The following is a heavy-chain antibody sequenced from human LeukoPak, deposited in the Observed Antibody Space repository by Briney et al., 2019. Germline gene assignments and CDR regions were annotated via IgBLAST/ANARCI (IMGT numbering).Heavy chain of an antibody. CDR2: ISYDGSNK. J-gene: IGHJ4*02. Sequence: GGSLRLSCAASGFTFSSYAMHWVRQAPGKGLEWVAVISYDGSNKYYADSVKGRFTISRDNSKNTLYLQMNSLRAEDTAVCYCARSSSGWYDYWGQGTLVTVSS. CDR3: ARSSSGWYDY. V-gene: IGHV3-30-3*01. CDR1: GFTFSSYA. D-gene: IGHD6-19*01.